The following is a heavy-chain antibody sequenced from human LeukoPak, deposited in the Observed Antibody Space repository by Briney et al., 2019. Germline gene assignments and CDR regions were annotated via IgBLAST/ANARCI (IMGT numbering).Heavy chain of an antibody. J-gene: IGHJ4*02. CDR3: AKDIGYYGSGSYYNAYFDY. Sequence: GGSLRLSCAASGFTFDDYAMHWVRQAPGKGLEWVSGISWNSGSIGYADSVKGRFTISRDNAKNSPYLQMNSLRAEDTALYYCAKDIGYYGSGSYYNAYFDYWGQGTLVTVSS. CDR1: GFTFDDYA. V-gene: IGHV3-9*01. D-gene: IGHD3-10*01. CDR2: ISWNSGSI.